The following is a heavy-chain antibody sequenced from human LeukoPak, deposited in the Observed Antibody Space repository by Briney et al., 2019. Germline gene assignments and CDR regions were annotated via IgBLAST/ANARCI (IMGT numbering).Heavy chain of an antibody. CDR2: INPNSGGT. CDR3: ARGKGYSGSDRYYFDY. V-gene: IGHV1-2*02. J-gene: IGHJ4*02. CDR1: EYTFTGYY. Sequence: ASVKVSCKASEYTFTGYYMHWVRQAPGQGLKWMGWINPNSGGTNYAQKFQGRVTMTRDTSISTAYMELSRLRFDDTAVYYCARGKGYSGSDRYYFDYWGQGTLVTVSS. D-gene: IGHD5-12*01.